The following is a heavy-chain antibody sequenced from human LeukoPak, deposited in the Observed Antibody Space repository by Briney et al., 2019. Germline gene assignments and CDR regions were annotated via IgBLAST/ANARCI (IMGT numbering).Heavy chain of an antibody. Sequence: ASVKVSCRASGYTFTSYGISWVRQAPGQGLEWMGWISAYNGNTNYAQKLQGRVTMTTDTSTSTAYMGLRSLRSDDTAVYYCARVRELLRSVDYWGQGTLVTVSS. V-gene: IGHV1-18*01. CDR3: ARVRELLRSVDY. CDR2: ISAYNGNT. CDR1: GYTFTSYG. J-gene: IGHJ4*02. D-gene: IGHD1-26*01.